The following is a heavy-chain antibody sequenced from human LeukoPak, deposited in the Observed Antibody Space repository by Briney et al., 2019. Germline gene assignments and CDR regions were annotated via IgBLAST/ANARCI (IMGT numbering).Heavy chain of an antibody. CDR1: GGSISSSSYY. J-gene: IGHJ4*02. CDR2: IYYSGST. Sequence: PPETLSLTCTVSGGSISSSSYYWGWIRQPPGKGLEWIGSIYYSGSTYYNPSLKSRVTISVDTSKNQFSLKLSSVTAADTAVYYCARSGIAAAGTRYWGQGTLVTVSS. V-gene: IGHV4-39*01. D-gene: IGHD6-13*01. CDR3: ARSGIAAAGTRY.